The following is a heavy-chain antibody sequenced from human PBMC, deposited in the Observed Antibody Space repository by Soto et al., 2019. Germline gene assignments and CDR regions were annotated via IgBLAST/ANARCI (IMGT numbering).Heavy chain of an antibody. Sequence: EVQLVETGGGLFQPGGSLRLSCAASGFTVSSNYMSWVRQAPGKGLEWVSVIYSGGSTYYADSVKGRFTISRDNSKNTLYLQMNSLRAEDTAVYYCAIPGYSSSWYVPFDYWGQGTLVTVSS. J-gene: IGHJ4*02. V-gene: IGHV3-53*02. CDR2: IYSGGST. CDR3: AIPGYSSSWYVPFDY. D-gene: IGHD6-13*01. CDR1: GFTVSSNY.